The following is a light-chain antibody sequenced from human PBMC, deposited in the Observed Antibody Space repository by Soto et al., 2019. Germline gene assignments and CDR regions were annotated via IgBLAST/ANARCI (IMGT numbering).Light chain of an antibody. Sequence: DIQMTQSPSTLSGSVGDRVTITCRASQTIRSWLAWYQQKPGKAPKLLIYKASTLKSGVPSRFSGSGSGTEFTLTIRSLQPDDFATYYCQHYNSYSEAFGQGTKVDIK. CDR3: QHYNSYSEA. V-gene: IGKV1-5*03. J-gene: IGKJ1*01. CDR1: QTIRSW. CDR2: KAS.